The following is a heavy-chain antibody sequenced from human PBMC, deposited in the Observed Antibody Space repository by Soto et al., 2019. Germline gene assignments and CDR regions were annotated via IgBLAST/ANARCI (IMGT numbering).Heavy chain of an antibody. D-gene: IGHD2-2*02. Sequence: QVQLVQSGAEVKKPGSSVKVSCKASGCTFSSYTISWVRQAPGPGLEWMGWIIRNDGIANYAQKFQGRVTITADKATSKGNMALSSLRAEDTAAYYCAMEYCCSTSCYRDYWGQGTLVTVSS. J-gene: IGHJ4*02. CDR2: IIRNDGIA. CDR1: GCTFSSYT. CDR3: AMEYCCSTSCYRDY. V-gene: IGHV1-69*02.